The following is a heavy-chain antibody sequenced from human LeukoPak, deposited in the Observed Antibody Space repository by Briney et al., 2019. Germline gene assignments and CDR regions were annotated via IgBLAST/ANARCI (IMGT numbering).Heavy chain of an antibody. V-gene: IGHV3-30*18. D-gene: IGHD3-22*01. J-gene: IGHJ6*02. CDR3: AKDPEYYYDSSGYYNYYYYYGMDV. Sequence: PGGSLRLSCAASGFTFRSYGMHWVRQAPGKGLEWVAVISYDGSNKYYADSVKGRFTISRDNSKNTLYLQMNSLRAEDTAVYYCAKDPEYYYDSSGYYNYYYYYGMDVWGQGTTVTVSS. CDR1: GFTFRSYG. CDR2: ISYDGSNK.